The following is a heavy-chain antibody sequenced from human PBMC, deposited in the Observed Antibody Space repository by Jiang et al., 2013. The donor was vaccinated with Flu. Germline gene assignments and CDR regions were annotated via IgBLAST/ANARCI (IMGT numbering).Heavy chain of an antibody. Sequence: INHSGSTNYNPSLKSRVTISVDRSKNQFSLKLGSVTAADTAVYYCARGGSVDTAIPYWGQGTLVTVSS. D-gene: IGHD5-18*01. CDR3: ARGGSVDTAIPY. CDR2: INHSGST. J-gene: IGHJ4*02. V-gene: IGHV4-34*01.